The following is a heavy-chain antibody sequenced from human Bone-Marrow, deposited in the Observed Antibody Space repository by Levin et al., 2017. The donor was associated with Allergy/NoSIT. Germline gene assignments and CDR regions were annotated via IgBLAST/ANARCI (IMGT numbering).Heavy chain of an antibody. D-gene: IGHD3-10*01. CDR2: IFYSGNT. V-gene: IGHV4-39*07. CDR3: AREDASGSFVDY. CDR1: GDSISSSSYY. J-gene: IGHJ4*02. Sequence: SQTLSLTCSVSGDSISSSSYYWGWIRQPPGKGLEWIGTIFYSGNTYYNPSLKSRVTLSVDTSKNQFSLKLASVTAADTAVYYCAREDASGSFVDYWGQGTLVIVSS.